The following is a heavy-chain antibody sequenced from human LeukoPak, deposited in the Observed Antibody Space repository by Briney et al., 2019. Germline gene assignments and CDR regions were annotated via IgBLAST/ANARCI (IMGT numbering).Heavy chain of an antibody. CDR2: ASSDGDTT. J-gene: IGHJ4*02. V-gene: IGHV3-30*18. CDR3: AKEGSTTFREDFDC. CDR1: GFTFSRYG. Sequence: GGSLRLSCAASGFTFSRYGMHWVRQAPGKGLEWVAVASSDGDTTYYADSVKGRFTISRDNSRNTLYLQMNSLRAEDTAIYYCAKEGSTTFREDFDCWGQGTLVIVSS. D-gene: IGHD3-16*01.